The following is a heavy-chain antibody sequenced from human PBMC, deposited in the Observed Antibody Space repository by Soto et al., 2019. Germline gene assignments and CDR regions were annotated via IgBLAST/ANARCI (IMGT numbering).Heavy chain of an antibody. Sequence: SETLSLTCAVYGGSFSGYYWSWIRQPPGKGLEWIGEINHSGSTNYNPSLKSRVTISVDTSKNQFSLKLGSVTAADTAVYYCARGRTLTGYYHYYVDVWGKGTTVTVSS. D-gene: IGHD3-9*01. CDR1: GGSFSGYY. CDR2: INHSGST. CDR3: ARGRTLTGYYHYYVDV. V-gene: IGHV4-34*01. J-gene: IGHJ6*03.